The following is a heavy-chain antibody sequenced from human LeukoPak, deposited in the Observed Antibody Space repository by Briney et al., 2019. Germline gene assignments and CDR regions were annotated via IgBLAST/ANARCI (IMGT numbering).Heavy chain of an antibody. CDR2: INPNSGGT. V-gene: IGHV1-2*02. Sequence: ASVKVSCKASGYTFTVYYMHWVRQAPGQGLEWMGWINPNSGGTNYAQKFQGRVTMTRDTSISTAYVELSRLRSDDTAVYYCASIYGGNYYFDYWGQGTLVTVSS. J-gene: IGHJ4*02. D-gene: IGHD4-23*01. CDR1: GYTFTVYY. CDR3: ASIYGGNYYFDY.